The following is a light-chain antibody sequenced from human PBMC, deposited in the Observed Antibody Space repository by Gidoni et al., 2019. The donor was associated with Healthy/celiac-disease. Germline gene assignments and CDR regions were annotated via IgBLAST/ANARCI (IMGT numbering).Light chain of an antibody. CDR2: AAS. V-gene: IGKV1-17*01. Sequence: IQMTQSPSSLSASVGDRVTIICRASQGIRNELGWYQQKPGKAPKRLIYAASSLQSGVPSRFSGSGSGTEFTLTISSLQPEDFATYYCLQHNSYPWTFGQGTKVEIK. CDR1: QGIRNE. J-gene: IGKJ1*01. CDR3: LQHNSYPWT.